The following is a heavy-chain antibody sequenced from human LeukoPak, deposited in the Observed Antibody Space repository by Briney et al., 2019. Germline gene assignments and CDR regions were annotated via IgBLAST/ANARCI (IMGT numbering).Heavy chain of an antibody. Sequence: PGGSLRLSCAASGFTFSSYGTHWVRQAPGKGLEWVAFIRYDGSNKYYADSVKGRFTISRDNSKNTLYLQMNSLRAEDTAVYYCAKDGVRPQKYSYGPNWFDPWGQGTLVTVSS. V-gene: IGHV3-30*02. CDR3: AKDGVRPQKYSYGPNWFDP. CDR2: IRYDGSNK. J-gene: IGHJ5*02. CDR1: GFTFSSYG. D-gene: IGHD5-18*01.